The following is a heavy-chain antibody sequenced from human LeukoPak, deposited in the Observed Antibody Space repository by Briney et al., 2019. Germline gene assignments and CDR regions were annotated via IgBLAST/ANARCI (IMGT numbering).Heavy chain of an antibody. CDR3: ARRRPHYYDSSGYYGGYYYYMDV. Sequence: SETLSLTCTVSGGSISSYYWSWIRQPPGKGLEWIGEINHSGSTNYNPSLKSRVTISVDTSKNQFSLKLSSVTAADTAVYYCARRRPHYYDSSGYYGGYYYYMDVWGKGTTVTISS. CDR1: GGSISSYY. V-gene: IGHV4-34*01. D-gene: IGHD3-22*01. CDR2: INHSGST. J-gene: IGHJ6*03.